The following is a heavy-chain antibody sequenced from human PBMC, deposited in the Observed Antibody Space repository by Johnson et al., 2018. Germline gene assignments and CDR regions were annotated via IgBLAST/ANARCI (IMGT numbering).Heavy chain of an antibody. D-gene: IGHD3-3*01. CDR1: GFSLRNYG. Sequence: VQLVETGGGVVQPGRSLRLSCAASGFSLRNYGMYWVRQAPGNGLEWVAVISFAGNKKDYSEYVRGRFTITRDNSKNKLYLQMNSLRPEDTAVYHRSNEVFGMDGDEYYYYMDMWGKGTMVTVSS. V-gene: IGHV3-30*18. CDR3: SNEVFGMDGDEYYYYMDM. CDR2: ISFAGNKK. J-gene: IGHJ6*03.